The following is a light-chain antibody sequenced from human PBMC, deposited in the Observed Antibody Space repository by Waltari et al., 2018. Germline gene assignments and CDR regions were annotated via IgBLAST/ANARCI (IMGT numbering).Light chain of an antibody. V-gene: IGKV3-15*01. Sequence: EVVMTQSPAALSVSPGERATLSCRASQYISANLAWYQHKPGQPPRLLISGASTRAPGVPARFSGSGSGTQFSLTISSLQSEDSAIYFCQQYNTWPPSTFGQGTKLEIK. CDR1: QYISAN. CDR2: GAS. CDR3: QQYNTWPPST. J-gene: IGKJ2*02.